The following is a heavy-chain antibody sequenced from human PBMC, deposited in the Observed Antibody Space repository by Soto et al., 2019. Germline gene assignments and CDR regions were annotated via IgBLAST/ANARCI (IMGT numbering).Heavy chain of an antibody. CDR1: GATFSSYA. CDR3: VRVVAIPGYPDK. V-gene: IGHV1-69*06. CDR2: IVPTVDTS. J-gene: IGHJ4*02. D-gene: IGHD5-12*01. Sequence: SVKVSCKTSGATFSSYAITWVRQAPGQGLEWMGGIVPTVDTSTYAQKFQGRVTITADKFTNTVYMELSSLRSDDTAVYYCVRVVAIPGYPDKWGQGNLVTVS.